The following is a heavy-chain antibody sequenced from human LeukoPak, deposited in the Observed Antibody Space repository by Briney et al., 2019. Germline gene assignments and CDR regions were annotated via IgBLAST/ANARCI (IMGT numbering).Heavy chain of an antibody. CDR1: GFTFSSYG. Sequence: PGGSLRLSCAASGFTFSSYGMHWVRQAPGKGLEWVAVISYDGSNKYYADSVKGRFTISRDNSKNTLYLQMNSLRAEDTAVYYCAKDEADYGDYVGMYYYYYGMDVWGQGTTVTVSS. D-gene: IGHD4-17*01. CDR2: ISYDGSNK. J-gene: IGHJ6*02. V-gene: IGHV3-30*18. CDR3: AKDEADYGDYVGMYYYYYGMDV.